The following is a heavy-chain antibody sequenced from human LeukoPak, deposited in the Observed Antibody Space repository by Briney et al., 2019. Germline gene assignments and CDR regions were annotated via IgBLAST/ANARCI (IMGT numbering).Heavy chain of an antibody. CDR2: INPNSGGT. Sequence: SVKVSCKASGGTFSSYAISWVRQAPGQGLEWMGWINPNSGGTNYAQKFQGRVTMTRDTSISTAYMELSRLRSDDTAVYYCARDRYYYGSGSYLGYYYGMDVWGQGTTVTVSS. J-gene: IGHJ6*02. D-gene: IGHD3-10*01. CDR3: ARDRYYYGSGSYLGYYYGMDV. CDR1: GGTFSSYA. V-gene: IGHV1-2*02.